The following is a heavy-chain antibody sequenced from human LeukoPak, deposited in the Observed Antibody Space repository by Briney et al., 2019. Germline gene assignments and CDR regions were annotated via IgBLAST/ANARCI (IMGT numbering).Heavy chain of an antibody. Sequence: ASVTVSCKVSGYTLTELSMHWVRQAPGKGQGWMGGFDPEDGETIYAQKFQGKVTMTEDTSTNTAYMELSRLSSEDPAVYYCATDRVEMATILFYGGQGTLVTVP. D-gene: IGHD5-24*01. J-gene: IGHJ4*02. CDR3: ATDRVEMATILFY. CDR2: FDPEDGET. CDR1: GYTLTELS. V-gene: IGHV1-24*01.